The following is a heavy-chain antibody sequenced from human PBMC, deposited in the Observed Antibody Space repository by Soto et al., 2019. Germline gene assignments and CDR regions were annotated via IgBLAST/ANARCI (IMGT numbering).Heavy chain of an antibody. Sequence: GGSLRLSCAASGFTFSSYWMSWVRQAPGKGLEWVANIKQDGSEKYYVDSVKGRFTISRDNAKNSLYLQMNSLRAEDTAVYYCARAQTPYYDLWSGYPPLDAFDIWGQGTMVTVSS. J-gene: IGHJ3*02. V-gene: IGHV3-7*01. CDR2: IKQDGSEK. D-gene: IGHD3-3*01. CDR1: GFTFSSYW. CDR3: ARAQTPYYDLWSGYPPLDAFDI.